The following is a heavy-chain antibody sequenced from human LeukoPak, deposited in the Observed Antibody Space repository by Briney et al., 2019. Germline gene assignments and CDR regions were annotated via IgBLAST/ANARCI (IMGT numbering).Heavy chain of an antibody. CDR2: IYSDDST. J-gene: IGHJ4*02. Sequence: PGGSLRLSCAASGFTVSSNYMSWVRQAPGKGLEWVSIIYSDDSTYYADSVKGRFTISRDNSKNTLYLQMNSLRAEDTAVYYCARAQFLAYYYDSSGYYYFDYWGQGTLVTVSS. V-gene: IGHV3-66*02. D-gene: IGHD3-22*01. CDR3: ARAQFLAYYYDSSGYYYFDY. CDR1: GFTVSSNY.